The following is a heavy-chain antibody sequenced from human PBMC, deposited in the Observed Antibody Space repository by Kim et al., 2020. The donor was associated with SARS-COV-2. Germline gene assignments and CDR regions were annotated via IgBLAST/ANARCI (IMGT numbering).Heavy chain of an antibody. CDR2: IYPGDSDT. CDR1: GYSFTSYW. V-gene: IGHV5-51*01. CDR3: ASHDCSGGSCHYP. Sequence: GESLKISCKGSGYSFTSYWIGWVRQIPGKGLEWMGIIYPGDSDTRYSPSFQGQVTISADKSISTAYLQWSSLRASDTAMYYCASHDCSGGSCHYPWGQGTLVTVSS. J-gene: IGHJ5*02. D-gene: IGHD2-15*01.